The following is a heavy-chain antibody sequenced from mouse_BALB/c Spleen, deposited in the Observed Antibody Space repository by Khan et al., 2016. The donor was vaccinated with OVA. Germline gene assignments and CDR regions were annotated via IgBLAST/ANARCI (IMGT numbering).Heavy chain of an antibody. J-gene: IGHJ2*01. CDR3: ARTARIKY. D-gene: IGHD1-2*01. Sequence: EVQLQESGPGLVKPSQSLSLTCTVTGYSITSGYGWNWIRQFPGNKLEWMGYISYSGSTNYNPYLKNRISITRDTAKNQFFLQLNSVTNEDTATYYCARTARIKYWGQGTTLTVSS. CDR2: ISYSGST. V-gene: IGHV3-2*02. CDR1: GYSITSGYG.